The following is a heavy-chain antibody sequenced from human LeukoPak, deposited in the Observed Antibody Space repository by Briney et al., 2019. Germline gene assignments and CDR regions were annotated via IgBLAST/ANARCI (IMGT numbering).Heavy chain of an antibody. V-gene: IGHV4-59*06. CDR3: ARGPNYYYGMDV. CDR2: IYYSGST. Sequence: SETLSLTCTVSGGSISSYYWNWIRQHPGKGREWIGYIYYSGSTYYNPSLKSRVTISVDTSKNQFSLKLSSVTAADTAVYYCARGPNYYYGMDVWGQGTTVTVSS. CDR1: GGSISSYY. J-gene: IGHJ6*02.